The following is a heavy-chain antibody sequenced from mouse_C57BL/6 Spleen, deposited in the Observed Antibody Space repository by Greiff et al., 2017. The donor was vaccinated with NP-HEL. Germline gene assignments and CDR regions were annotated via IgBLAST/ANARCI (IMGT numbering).Heavy chain of an antibody. CDR2: IDPSDSET. Sequence: QVQLQQPGAELVRPGSSVKLSCKASGYTFTSSWMHWVKQRPIQGLEWIGNIDPSDSETHYNQKFKDKATLTVDKSSSTAYMQLSSLTSEDSAVYYCARPAYYSPLGAMDYWGQGTSVTVSS. V-gene: IGHV1-52*01. J-gene: IGHJ4*01. D-gene: IGHD2-12*01. CDR1: GYTFTSSW. CDR3: ARPAYYSPLGAMDY.